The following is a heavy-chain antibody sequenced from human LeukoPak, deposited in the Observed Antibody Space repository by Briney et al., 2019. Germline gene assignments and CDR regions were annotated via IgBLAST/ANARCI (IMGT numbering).Heavy chain of an antibody. Sequence: ASVKVSCTPSGYTFTNYGISWVRQAPGQGLEWMGWISTYDGNTNYAQKFQGRVTMTTDTSTNTGYMELRSLRSDDTAVYYCARDFYYDSSGYCPLGYWGQGTLVTVSS. D-gene: IGHD3-22*01. CDR3: ARDFYYDSSGYCPLGY. CDR2: ISTYDGNT. J-gene: IGHJ4*02. V-gene: IGHV1-18*01. CDR1: GYTFTNYG.